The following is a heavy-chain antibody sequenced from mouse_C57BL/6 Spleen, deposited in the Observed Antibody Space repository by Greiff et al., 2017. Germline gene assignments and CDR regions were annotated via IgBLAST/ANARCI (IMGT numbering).Heavy chain of an antibody. CDR3: ARSLVADWYFDV. D-gene: IGHD1-1*01. CDR1: GYTFTSYW. V-gene: IGHV1-64*01. CDR2: IHPNSGST. Sequence: QVQLQQPGAELVKPGASVKLSCKASGYTFTSYWMHWVKQRPGQGLEWIGMIHPNSGSTNYNEKFKSKATLTVDKSSSTAYMQLSSLTSEDSAVSYCARSLVADWYFDVWGTGTTVTVSS. J-gene: IGHJ1*03.